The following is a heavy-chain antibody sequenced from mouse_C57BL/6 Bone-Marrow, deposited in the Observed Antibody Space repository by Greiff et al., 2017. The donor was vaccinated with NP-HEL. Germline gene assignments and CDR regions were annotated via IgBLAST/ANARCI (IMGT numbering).Heavy chain of an antibody. V-gene: IGHV5-17*01. D-gene: IGHD1-1*01. Sequence: EVQVVESGGGLVKPGGSLKLSCAASGFTFSDYGMHWVRQAPEKGLEWVAYISSGSSTIYYADTVKGRFTISRDNAKNTLFLQLTSLRSEDTAMYYCARPNYCGSSYVGFAYWGQGTLVTVSA. CDR1: GFTFSDYG. CDR2: ISSGSSTI. CDR3: ARPNYCGSSYVGFAY. J-gene: IGHJ3*01.